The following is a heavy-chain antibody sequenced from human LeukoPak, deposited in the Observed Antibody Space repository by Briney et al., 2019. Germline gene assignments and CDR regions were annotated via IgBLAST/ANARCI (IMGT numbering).Heavy chain of an antibody. J-gene: IGHJ3*02. CDR1: GGSISSSSYY. D-gene: IGHD3-10*01. Sequence: SETLSLTCTVSGGSISSSSYYWGWIRQPPGKGLEWIGSIYYSGSTNYNPSLKSRVTISVDKSKNQFSLKLSSVTAADTAVYYCAREPIWIGSGRLIAFDIWGQGTMVTVSS. CDR3: AREPIWIGSGRLIAFDI. V-gene: IGHV4-39*07. CDR2: IYYSGST.